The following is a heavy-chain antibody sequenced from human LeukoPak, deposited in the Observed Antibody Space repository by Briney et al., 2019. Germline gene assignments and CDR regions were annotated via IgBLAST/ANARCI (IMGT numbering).Heavy chain of an antibody. D-gene: IGHD3-16*02. J-gene: IGHJ4*02. Sequence: ASVKVSCKASGYTFTGYYMHWVRQAPGQGLEWMGWINPNSGGTNYAQKFQGRVTMTRDTSISTAYMELSRLRSDDTAVYYCARGWVYDYIWGSYRRHDYWGQGTLVTVSS. CDR2: INPNSGGT. CDR3: ARGWVYDYIWGSYRRHDY. V-gene: IGHV1-2*02. CDR1: GYTFTGYY.